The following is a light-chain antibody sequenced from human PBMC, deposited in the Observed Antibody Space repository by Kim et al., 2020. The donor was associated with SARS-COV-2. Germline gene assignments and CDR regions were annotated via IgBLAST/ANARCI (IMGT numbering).Light chain of an antibody. CDR1: KLGDKY. CDR3: QAWDSSTGV. V-gene: IGLV3-1*01. Sequence: VSPGQTASITGSGDKLGDKYVCWYQQKPGQSPVRGIYEDSRRPSGIPERFLGSNSGNTATLTISGTQAMDEADYYCQAWDSSTGVFGGGTQLTVL. J-gene: IGLJ3*02. CDR2: EDS.